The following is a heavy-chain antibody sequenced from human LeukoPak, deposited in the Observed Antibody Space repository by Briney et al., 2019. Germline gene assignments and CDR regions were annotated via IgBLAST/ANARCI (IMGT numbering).Heavy chain of an antibody. V-gene: IGHV4-39*07. CDR3: ARGTPPSSSCYDY. CDR2: MYYSGNT. Sequence: SETLSLTCTVSGGSISNYYWNWIRQPPGKGLEWIGSMYYSGNTYYNPSLKSRVTISIGTSKNQFSLKMNSVTAADTAVYYCARGTPPSSSCYDYWGQGTLVTVSS. CDR1: GGSISNYY. D-gene: IGHD6-13*01. J-gene: IGHJ4*02.